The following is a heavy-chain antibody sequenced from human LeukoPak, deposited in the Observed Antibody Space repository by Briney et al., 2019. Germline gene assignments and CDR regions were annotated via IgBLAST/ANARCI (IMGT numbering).Heavy chain of an antibody. V-gene: IGHV5-10-1*01. CDR1: GYSFTSYW. CDR2: IDISDSYT. J-gene: IGHJ4*02. CDR3: ARHEGDYFDD. Sequence: GESLKISCKGSGYSFTSYWISWVRQMPEKGLEWMGNIDISDSYTNYSPSFQGYVTISADKSISTAYPPWSSLKASDTAMYYCARHEGDYFDDWGQGTLVTVSS.